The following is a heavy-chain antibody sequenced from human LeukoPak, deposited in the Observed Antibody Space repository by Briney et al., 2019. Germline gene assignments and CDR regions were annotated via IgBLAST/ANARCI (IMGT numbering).Heavy chain of an antibody. Sequence: GGSLRPSCAASGFTFSDYYMSWIRQAPGKGLEWVSYISSSGSTIYYADSVKGRFTISRDNAKNSLYLQMNSLRAEDTAVYYCARPLHYYDSSGYYYWGQGTLVTVSS. V-gene: IGHV3-11*04. CDR3: ARPLHYYDSSGYYY. J-gene: IGHJ4*02. D-gene: IGHD3-22*01. CDR2: ISSSGSTI. CDR1: GFTFSDYY.